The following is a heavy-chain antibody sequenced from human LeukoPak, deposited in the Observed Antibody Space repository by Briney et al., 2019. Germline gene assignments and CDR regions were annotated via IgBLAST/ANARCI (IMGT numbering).Heavy chain of an antibody. CDR2: IRYDGSNK. J-gene: IGHJ4*02. V-gene: IGHV3-30*02. D-gene: IGHD2-2*02. CDR3: AKTDCTSSSCYTIDS. Sequence: GGSLRLSCAASGFTFSSYGMHWVRQAPGKGLEWVAFIRYDGSNKYYADSVKGRFTISRDNSKNTVHLQMNSLRVEDTAVYYCAKTDCTSSSCYTIDSWGQGTLVTVSS. CDR1: GFTFSSYG.